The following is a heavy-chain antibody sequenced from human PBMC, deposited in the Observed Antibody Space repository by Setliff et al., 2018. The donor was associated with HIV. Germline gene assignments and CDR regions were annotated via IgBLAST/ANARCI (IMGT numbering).Heavy chain of an antibody. CDR2: IYHSGNT. V-gene: IGHV4-59*08. J-gene: IGHJ3*02. Sequence: SETLSLTCTVSGDSISNYYWSWLRQPPGKGPEWIGYIYHSGNTKYNPSLKRRVTMSLDTSKNQFSLKLNSVTAADTAVYYCANSLLRGSRYAFDIWGQGTMVTVSS. CDR1: GDSISNYY. D-gene: IGHD3-10*01. CDR3: ANSLLRGSRYAFDI.